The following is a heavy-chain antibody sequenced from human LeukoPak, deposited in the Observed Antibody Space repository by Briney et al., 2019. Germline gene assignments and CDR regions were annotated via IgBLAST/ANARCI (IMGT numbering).Heavy chain of an antibody. CDR1: GFTFDDYA. V-gene: IGHV3-9*03. CDR3: AKGLYGSGSYPDY. J-gene: IGHJ4*02. D-gene: IGHD3-10*01. CDR2: ISWNSGFI. Sequence: GGSLRLSCAAFGFTFDDYAMHWVRQAPGKGLEWVSGISWNSGFIGYADSVKGRFTISRDNAKNSLYLQMNSLRAEDMALYYCAKGLYGSGSYPDYWGQGTLVTVSS.